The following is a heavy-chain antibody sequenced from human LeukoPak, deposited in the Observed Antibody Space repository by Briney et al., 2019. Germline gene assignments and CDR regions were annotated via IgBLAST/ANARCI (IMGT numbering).Heavy chain of an antibody. J-gene: IGHJ5*02. CDR3: ARVIVGATKGCFDP. CDR1: GFTLTSYE. Sequence: TGGSLRLSCAASGFTLTSYEMNWVRQAPGKGLEWVSYISSSGNTINYADSVKGRFTISRDNAKNSLYLQMNSLRAEDTAVYYCARVIVGATKGCFDPWGQGTLVTVSS. CDR2: ISSSGNTI. D-gene: IGHD1-26*01. V-gene: IGHV3-48*03.